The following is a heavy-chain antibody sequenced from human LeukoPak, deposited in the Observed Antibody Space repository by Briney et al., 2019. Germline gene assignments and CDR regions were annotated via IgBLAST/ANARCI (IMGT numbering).Heavy chain of an antibody. D-gene: IGHD1-26*01. CDR1: GFTFSSYS. V-gene: IGHV3-48*01. CDR3: AKDLYSGSYGIDY. Sequence: PGGSLRLSCAASGFTFSSYSMNWVRQAPGKGLEWVSYISSSSSTIYYADSVKGRFTISRDNSKNTLYLQMSSLRAEDTAVYYCAKDLYSGSYGIDYWGQGTLVTVSS. J-gene: IGHJ4*02. CDR2: ISSSSSTI.